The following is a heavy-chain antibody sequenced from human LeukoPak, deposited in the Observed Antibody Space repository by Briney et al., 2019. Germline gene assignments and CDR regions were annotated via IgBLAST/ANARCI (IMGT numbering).Heavy chain of an antibody. CDR1: GGSFSDYY. CDR2: IYHSGST. D-gene: IGHD1-1*01. V-gene: IGHV4-34*01. CDR3: ARGRGGTEAFDI. J-gene: IGHJ3*02. Sequence: SETLSLTCAVYGGSFSDYYWNWIRQPPGKGLEWIGSIYHSGSTYYNPSLKSRVTISVDTSKNQFSLKLSSVTAADTAVYYCARGRGGTEAFDIWGQGTMVTVSS.